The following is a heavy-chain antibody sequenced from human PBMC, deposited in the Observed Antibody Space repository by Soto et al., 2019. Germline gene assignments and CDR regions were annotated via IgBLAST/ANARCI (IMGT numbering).Heavy chain of an antibody. V-gene: IGHV4-59*02. D-gene: IGHD3-22*01. CDR2: IYYSGST. CDR1: DCTVVSFD. J-gene: IGHJ4*02. Sequence: PFVALRLTGTVVDCTVVSFDLRWIRQTTGKGLEWIGYIYYSGSTNYTPSLKSRVTISVDTSKNQFSLKLSSVTAADTAVYYCASEILDYYDSSGYLGFWGQGTLVTVSS. CDR3: ASEILDYYDSSGYLGF.